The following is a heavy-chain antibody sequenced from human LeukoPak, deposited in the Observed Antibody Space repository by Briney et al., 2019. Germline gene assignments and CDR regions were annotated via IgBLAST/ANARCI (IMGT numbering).Heavy chain of an antibody. CDR2: INHSGST. D-gene: IGHD3-22*01. J-gene: IGHJ4*02. Sequence: SETLSLTCAVYGGSFSGYYWSWIRQPPGKGLEWIGEINHSGSTNYSPSLKSRVTISVDTSKNQFSLKLSSVTAADTAVYYCARSTIPTYYYDSSGPPDYWGQGTLVTVSS. CDR3: ARSTIPTYYYDSSGPPDY. V-gene: IGHV4-34*01. CDR1: GGSFSGYY.